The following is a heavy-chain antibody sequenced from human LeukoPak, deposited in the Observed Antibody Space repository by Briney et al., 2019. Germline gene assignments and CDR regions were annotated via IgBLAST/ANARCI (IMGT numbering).Heavy chain of an antibody. D-gene: IGHD5-18*01. V-gene: IGHV3-21*01. Sequence: GGSLRLSCVDSRFTFSSNTMIWVRQAPGKGLEWVSSISGSSKYIYYADSVRGRFTISRDNAKNSLYLQMNSLRAEDTAVYYCAGMQYSTSWAAFDYWGQGTLVTVSS. CDR2: ISGSSKYI. J-gene: IGHJ4*02. CDR1: RFTFSSNT. CDR3: AGMQYSTSWAAFDY.